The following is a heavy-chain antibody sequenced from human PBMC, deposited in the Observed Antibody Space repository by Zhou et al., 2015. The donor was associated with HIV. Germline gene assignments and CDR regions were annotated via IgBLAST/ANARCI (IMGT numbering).Heavy chain of an antibody. Sequence: QVQLVQSGAEVKKPGSSVKVSCKASGGTFSSYAISWVRQAPGQGLEWMGGIIPIFGTANYAQKFQGRVTITADESTSTAYMELSSLRSEDTAVYYCASVARRYYYYYYMDVLGRKGPRSPSP. V-gene: IGHV1-69*01. J-gene: IGHJ6*03. CDR1: GGTFSSYA. CDR3: ASVARRYYYYYYMDV. CDR2: IIPIFGTA.